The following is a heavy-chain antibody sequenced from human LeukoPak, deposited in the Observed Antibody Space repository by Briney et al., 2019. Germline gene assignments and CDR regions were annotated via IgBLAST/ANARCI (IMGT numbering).Heavy chain of an antibody. CDR1: GFTRGSEE. J-gene: IGHJ4*02. Sequence: GGSLRLCGGGSGFTRGSEEMKWVRKGPGMGLERGSDSCSSGSTIYYADAVKGRFTISRDNANNSLYLQMNSLRAEDTAVYYCARVVVRGVHNQLDYWGQGTLVTVSS. V-gene: IGHV3-48*03. D-gene: IGHD3-10*01. CDR2: SCSSGSTI. CDR3: ARVVVRGVHNQLDY.